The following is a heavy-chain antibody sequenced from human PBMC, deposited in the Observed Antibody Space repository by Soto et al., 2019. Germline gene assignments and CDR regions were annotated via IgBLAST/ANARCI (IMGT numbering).Heavy chain of an antibody. D-gene: IGHD5-12*01. V-gene: IGHV4-59*01. CDR1: GGSISSYY. J-gene: IGHJ6*02. CDR2: IYYSGST. Sequence: SETLSLTCTVSGGSISSYYWSWIRQPPGKGLEWIGYIYYSGSTNYNPSLKSRVTISVDTSKNQFSLKLSSVTAADTAVYYCARIYSGYDLPYYYYGMDVWGQGTTVTVSS. CDR3: ARIYSGYDLPYYYYGMDV.